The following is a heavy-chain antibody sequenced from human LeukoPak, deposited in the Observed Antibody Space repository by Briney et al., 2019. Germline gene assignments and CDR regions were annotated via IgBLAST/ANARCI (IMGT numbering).Heavy chain of an antibody. CDR1: GYTFTSYY. D-gene: IGHD3-22*01. J-gene: IGHJ4*02. CDR2: INPSGDST. V-gene: IGHV1-46*01. Sequence: GASVKVSCKASGYTFTSYYMHWVRQAPGQGLEWMGIINPSGDSTSYAQKFQGRVTMTRDMSTSTVYMELSSLRSEDTAVYYCARDVPVSYYDSSGYLGYWGQGTLVTVSS. CDR3: ARDVPVSYYDSSGYLGY.